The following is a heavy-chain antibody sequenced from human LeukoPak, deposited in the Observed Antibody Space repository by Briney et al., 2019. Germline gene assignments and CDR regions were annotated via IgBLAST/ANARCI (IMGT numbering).Heavy chain of an antibody. Sequence: PGGSLRLSCAASGFTFSSYSMNWVRQAPGKGLEWVSSISSSSSYIYYADSVKGRFTISRDNAKNSLYPQMNSLRAEDTAVYYCARDGGRSEWPQGGVDYWGQGTLVTVSS. D-gene: IGHD3-3*01. CDR1: GFTFSSYS. J-gene: IGHJ4*02. CDR2: ISSSSSYI. V-gene: IGHV3-21*01. CDR3: ARDGGRSEWPQGGVDY.